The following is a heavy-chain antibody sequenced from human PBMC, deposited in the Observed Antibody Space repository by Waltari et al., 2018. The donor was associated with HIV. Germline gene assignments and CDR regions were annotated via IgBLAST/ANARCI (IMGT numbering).Heavy chain of an antibody. CDR3: ARSVSGIYGAYVDF. J-gene: IGHJ3*01. CDR1: GFTFSNYW. Sequence: EVQLVDSGGGLVQPGGSLRLSCAASGFTFSNYWMNWVRQAPGKGLEWVANIKQDESERYYVDSVKGRFTISRDNAKNSLYLQMNSLRAEDTAVYYCARSVSGIYGAYVDFWGQGTMVTVSS. D-gene: IGHD3-16*01. CDR2: IKQDESER. V-gene: IGHV3-7*01.